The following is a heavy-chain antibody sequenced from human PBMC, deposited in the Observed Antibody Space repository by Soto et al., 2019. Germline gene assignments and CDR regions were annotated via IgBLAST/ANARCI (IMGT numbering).Heavy chain of an antibody. CDR1: GYTFTSYG. Sequence: QVHLVQSGAEVKKPGASVKVSCKASGYTFTSYGITWVRQAPGQGLEWMGWISAHNGNTDYAQKFQGRVIVTRDTSTSTAYMELRSLRSDDTAVYYCVRGRYGDYWGQGALVTVSS. CDR2: ISAHNGNT. CDR3: VRGRYGDY. J-gene: IGHJ4*02. D-gene: IGHD1-1*01. V-gene: IGHV1-18*01.